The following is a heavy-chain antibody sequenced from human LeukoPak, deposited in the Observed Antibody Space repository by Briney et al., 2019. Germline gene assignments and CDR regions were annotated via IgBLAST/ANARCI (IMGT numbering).Heavy chain of an antibody. J-gene: IGHJ4*02. CDR3: ARDGLYGSGRSS. CDR2: ISSSSSYI. Sequence: GSLRLSCAASGLSFSTYDMNWVRQAPGKGLEWVSSISSSSSYIYYADSVKGRFTISRDNAKNSLYLQMNSLRAEDTAVYYCARDGLYGSGRSSWGQGTLVTVSS. D-gene: IGHD3-10*01. CDR1: GLSFSTYD. V-gene: IGHV3-21*01.